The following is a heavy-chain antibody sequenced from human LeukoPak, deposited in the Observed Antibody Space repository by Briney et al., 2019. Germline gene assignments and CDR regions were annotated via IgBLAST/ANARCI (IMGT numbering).Heavy chain of an antibody. CDR2: ISSRGSGF. J-gene: IGHJ4*02. CDR3: ARESGGSWTNFDY. CDR1: GFSFSDYY. D-gene: IGHD6-13*01. Sequence: PGGSLRLSCAASGFSFSDYYMSWIRQAPGKGLEWLSYISSRGSGFWYADSVKGRFAISRDNAKNSVYLEVSSLRGDDTAVYYCARESGGSWTNFDYWGQGTLVAVSS. V-gene: IGHV3-11*01.